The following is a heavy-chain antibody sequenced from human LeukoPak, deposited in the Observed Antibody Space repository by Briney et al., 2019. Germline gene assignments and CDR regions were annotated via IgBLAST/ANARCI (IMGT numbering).Heavy chain of an antibody. J-gene: IGHJ5*02. CDR3: ARAGITMARGWFDP. CDR2: IYYSGST. V-gene: IGHV4-39*01. D-gene: IGHD3-10*01. CDR1: GGSFSSYY. Sequence: SETLSLTCAVYGGSFSSYYWGWIRQPPGKGLEWIGSIYYSGSTYYNPSLKSRVTISVDTSKNQFSLKLSSVTAADTAVYYCARAGITMARGWFDPWGQGTLVTVSS.